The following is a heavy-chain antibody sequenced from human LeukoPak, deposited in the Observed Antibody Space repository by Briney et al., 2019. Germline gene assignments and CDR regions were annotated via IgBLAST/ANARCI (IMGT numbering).Heavy chain of an antibody. V-gene: IGHV4-28*06. Sequence: PSETMSLTCAVSGYSISSSNWRGWIRQPPGKGLEWIGYIYYSGSTNYNPSLKSRVTMSVDTSKNQFSLKLSSVTALDTAVYYCARLAPTYSYYMDVWGKGTTVTVSS. CDR1: GYSISSSNW. J-gene: IGHJ6*03. CDR2: IYYSGST. CDR3: ARLAPTYSYYMDV.